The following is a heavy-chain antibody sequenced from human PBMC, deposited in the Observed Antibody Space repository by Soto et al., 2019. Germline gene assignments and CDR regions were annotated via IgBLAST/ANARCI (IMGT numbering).Heavy chain of an antibody. D-gene: IGHD6-13*01. V-gene: IGHV3-23*01. J-gene: IGHJ4*02. CDR3: ATLAAAAGLDH. CDR2: ISGTGGGT. Sequence: PGGSLRLSCAVSGFTFSSYAMSWVRQAPGKGLEWVSSISGTGGGTYYADPVRGRFTIFRDNSRNTLYLQMNSLRAEDTAVYYCATLAAAAGLDHWGQATLVTVSS. CDR1: GFTFSSYA.